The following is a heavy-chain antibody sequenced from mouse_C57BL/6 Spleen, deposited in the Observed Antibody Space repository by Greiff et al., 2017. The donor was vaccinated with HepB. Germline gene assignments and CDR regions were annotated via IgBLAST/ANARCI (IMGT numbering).Heavy chain of an antibody. V-gene: IGHV1-50*01. D-gene: IGHD1-1*01. CDR2: IDPSDSYT. Sequence: QVQLQQPGAELVKPGASVKLSCKASGYTFTSYWMQWVKQRPGQGLEWIGEIDPSDSYTNYNQKFKGKATLTVATSSSTAYMQLSSLTSEDSAVYYCALITTVVEPFDYWGQGTTLTVSS. CDR1: GYTFTSYW. CDR3: ALITTVVEPFDY. J-gene: IGHJ2*01.